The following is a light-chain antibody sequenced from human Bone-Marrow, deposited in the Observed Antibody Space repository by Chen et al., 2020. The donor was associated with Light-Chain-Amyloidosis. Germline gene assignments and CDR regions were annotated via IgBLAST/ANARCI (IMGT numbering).Light chain of an antibody. V-gene: IGKV3-20*01. CDR2: GSA. CDR3: KQYGPSALT. CDR1: ETMRSNY. J-gene: IGKJ4*01. Sequence: IVLTQSPGLLSFSPGEGAHLSCRASETMRSNYLTWDQQKFGQAHRLLIYGSARRATSITDRYTGSGCGTDFTLTSIRLEPEDCAMYYCKQYGPSALTFRGGTKMEIK.